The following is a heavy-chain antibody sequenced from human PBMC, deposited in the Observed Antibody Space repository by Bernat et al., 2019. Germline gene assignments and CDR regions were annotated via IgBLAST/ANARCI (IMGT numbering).Heavy chain of an antibody. CDR2: INPSGGST. CDR1: GYTFTSYY. Sequence: QVQLVQSGAEVKKPGASVKVSCKASGYTFTSYYMHWVRQAPGQGLEWMGIINPSGGSTSYAQKLQGRVTMTTDTSTSTAYMELRSLRSDDTAVYYCARDATRWFDPWGQGTLVTVSS. CDR3: ARDATRWFDP. V-gene: IGHV1-46*01. J-gene: IGHJ5*02.